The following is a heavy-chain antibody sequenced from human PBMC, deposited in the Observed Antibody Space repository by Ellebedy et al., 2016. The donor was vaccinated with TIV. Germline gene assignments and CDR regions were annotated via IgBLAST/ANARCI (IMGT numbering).Heavy chain of an antibody. CDR1: GYSLDTSGGA. Sequence: SGPTLVXPTQTLTLTCNLSGYSLDTSGGAVGWLRQPPGKALEWLGFIYWNDGKEYRPSLTSRLTITKDTSKSQVVLVMTNMAPVDTGTYYCAHLNFWNDLTVDYWGQGILVTVSS. D-gene: IGHD1-1*01. V-gene: IGHV2-5*01. J-gene: IGHJ4*02. CDR2: IYWNDGK. CDR3: AHLNFWNDLTVDY.